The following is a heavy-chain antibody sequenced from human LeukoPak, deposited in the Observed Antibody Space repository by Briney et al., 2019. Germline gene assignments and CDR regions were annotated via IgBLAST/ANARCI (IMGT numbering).Heavy chain of an antibody. CDR1: GCSISSGDYY. J-gene: IGHJ4*02. CDR3: ARGPYGSGSYD. CDR2: IYYSGTT. D-gene: IGHD3-10*01. V-gene: IGHV4-30-4*01. Sequence: SSQSLSLTCTVSGCSISSGDYYWSWIRQPPGKGLEWIGYIYYSGTTYYNPSLKSRVTISVDTSKNQFSLKLSSVTAADTGVYFCARGPYGSGSYDWGEGSLVSVSS.